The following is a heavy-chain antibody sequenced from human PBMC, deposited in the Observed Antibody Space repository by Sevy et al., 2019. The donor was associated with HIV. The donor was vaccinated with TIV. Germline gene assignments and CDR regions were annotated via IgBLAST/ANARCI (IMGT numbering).Heavy chain of an antibody. V-gene: IGHV1-8*03. CDR2: INPNSGGA. J-gene: IGHJ5*01. D-gene: IGHD2-21*01. Sequence: ASVKVSCKASGYTFTTHYINWVRQATGRGLEWMGWINPNSGGAAYALNFQGRVTITRNSSIRTAYMELSSLTYEDTAVYYCARGGPPGDSDCYWFDSWGQGTLVTVSS. CDR3: ARGGPPGDSDCYWFDS. CDR1: GYTFTTHY.